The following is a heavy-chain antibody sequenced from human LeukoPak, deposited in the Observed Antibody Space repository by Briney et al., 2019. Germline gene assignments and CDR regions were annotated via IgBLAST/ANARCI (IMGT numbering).Heavy chain of an antibody. Sequence: ASVKVSCKASGYTFTSYGISWVRQAPGQGLEWMGWISAYNGNTNYAQKLQGRVTMTTDTSTSTAYMELRSLRSDDTAVYYCASLPHYYYYYGMDVWGQGTTVTVSS. CDR3: ASLPHYYYYYGMDV. CDR2: ISAYNGNT. V-gene: IGHV1-18*01. J-gene: IGHJ6*02. CDR1: GYTFTSYG.